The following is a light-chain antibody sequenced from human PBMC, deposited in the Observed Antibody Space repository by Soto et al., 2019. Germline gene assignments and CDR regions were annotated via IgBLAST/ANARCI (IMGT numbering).Light chain of an antibody. V-gene: IGLV2-14*01. J-gene: IGLJ2*01. Sequence: QSVLTQPASVSGSPGQSITISCTGTSSDVGAYNYVSWYQQHPGKAPKLMIYDVSNRTSGVSNRFSGSKSGNTASLTISGLQAEEEADYYCSSYTRSSTLVVFGGGTKLTVL. CDR3: SSYTRSSTLVV. CDR1: SSDVGAYNY. CDR2: DVS.